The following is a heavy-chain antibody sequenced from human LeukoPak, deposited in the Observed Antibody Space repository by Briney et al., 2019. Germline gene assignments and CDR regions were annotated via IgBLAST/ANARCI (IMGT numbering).Heavy chain of an antibody. CDR1: GYTFTSYG. CDR3: ARVGYCSSTSCYAGGNWFDP. Sequence: ASVKVSCKASGYTFTSYGISWVRQAPGQGLEWMGWISAYNGNTNYAQKLQGRVTMTTDTSTSTAYMELRSLRSDDTAVYYCARVGYCSSTSCYAGGNWFDPWGQGTLVTVSS. V-gene: IGHV1-18*01. J-gene: IGHJ5*02. CDR2: ISAYNGNT. D-gene: IGHD2-2*01.